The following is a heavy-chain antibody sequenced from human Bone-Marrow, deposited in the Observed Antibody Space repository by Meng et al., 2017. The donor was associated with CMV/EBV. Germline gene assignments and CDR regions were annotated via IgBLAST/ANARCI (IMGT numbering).Heavy chain of an antibody. J-gene: IGHJ6*02. D-gene: IGHD2-2*03. CDR2: ISAYNGNT. CDR1: GYTFTSYG. Sequence: ASVKVSCKASGYTFTSYGISWVRQAPGQGLEWMGWISAYNGNTNYAQKLQGRVTMTTDTSTSTAYMELRSLRSDDTAVYYCARDRGGYCSSTSCYDYYYGMDVWAQGTTVTVSS. CDR3: ARDRGGYCSSTSCYDYYYGMDV. V-gene: IGHV1-18*01.